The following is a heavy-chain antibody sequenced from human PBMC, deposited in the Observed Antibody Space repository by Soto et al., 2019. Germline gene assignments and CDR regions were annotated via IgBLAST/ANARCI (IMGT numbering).Heavy chain of an antibody. J-gene: IGHJ4*02. Sequence: QVQLVQSGAEVKKPGSSVKVSCKASGGTFSSYAISWVRQAPGQGLEWMGGIIPIFGTANYAQKFQGRVTITADESTRTAYMEVGSLRSEDTAVYYCASFPYYDSSGYYYVGGDYWGQGTLVTVSS. V-gene: IGHV1-69*12. CDR1: GGTFSSYA. D-gene: IGHD3-22*01. CDR2: IIPIFGTA. CDR3: ASFPYYDSSGYYYVGGDY.